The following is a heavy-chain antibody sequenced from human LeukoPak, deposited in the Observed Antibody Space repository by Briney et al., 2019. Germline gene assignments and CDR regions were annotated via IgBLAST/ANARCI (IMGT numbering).Heavy chain of an antibody. Sequence: GGSLRLSCAASGFTFSSYGMSWVRQAPGKGLEWVSGISGSGGNAYYADSVKGRFTISRDNSKNTLYLQMNSLRAEDTAVYYCAKDPERWLQLRLGFSDWGQGTLVTVSS. CDR1: GFTFSSYG. CDR2: ISGSGGNA. D-gene: IGHD5-24*01. V-gene: IGHV3-23*01. J-gene: IGHJ4*02. CDR3: AKDPERWLQLRLGFSD.